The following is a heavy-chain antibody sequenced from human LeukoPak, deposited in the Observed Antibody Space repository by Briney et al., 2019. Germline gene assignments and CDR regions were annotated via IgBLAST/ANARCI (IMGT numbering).Heavy chain of an antibody. CDR3: TKLASASADY. J-gene: IGHJ4*02. Sequence: GGSLRLSCAVSGFTFSDYDMHWVRQARGQGREWVAFIRYDGGNKFYRDSVKGRFTISRDNPRNTLYLQMNSLRVEDTAVYYCTKLASASADYWGQGTLVTVSS. V-gene: IGHV3-30*02. CDR2: IRYDGGNK. D-gene: IGHD3-3*01. CDR1: GFTFSDYD.